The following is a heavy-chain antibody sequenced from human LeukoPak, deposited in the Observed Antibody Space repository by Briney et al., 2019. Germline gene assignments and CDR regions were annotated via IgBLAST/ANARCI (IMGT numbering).Heavy chain of an antibody. J-gene: IGHJ4*02. CDR3: AKDRAQYDFWSGYYMSEFDY. Sequence: GRSLRLSCAASGFTFDDYAMHWVRQAPGKGLEWVSGISWNSGSIGYADSVKGRFTISRDNAKNSLYLQMNSLRAEDTALYYCAKDRAQYDFWSGYYMSEFDYWGQGTLVTVSS. V-gene: IGHV3-9*01. CDR1: GFTFDDYA. CDR2: ISWNSGSI. D-gene: IGHD3-3*01.